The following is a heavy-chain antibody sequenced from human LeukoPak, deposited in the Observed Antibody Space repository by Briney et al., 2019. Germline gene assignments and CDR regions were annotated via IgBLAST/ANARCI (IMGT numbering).Heavy chain of an antibody. J-gene: IGHJ4*02. CDR2: ISGSGGST. CDR1: GFTFSSYA. Sequence: QPGGSLRLSCAASGFTFSSYAMSWVRQAPGKGLEWVSAISGSGGSTYYADSVKGRFTISRDNSKNTLYLQMNSLRAEDTAVYCCAKDDSYGFYYYDSSGYPSWGQGTLVTVSS. D-gene: IGHD3-22*01. CDR3: AKDDSYGFYYYDSSGYPS. V-gene: IGHV3-23*01.